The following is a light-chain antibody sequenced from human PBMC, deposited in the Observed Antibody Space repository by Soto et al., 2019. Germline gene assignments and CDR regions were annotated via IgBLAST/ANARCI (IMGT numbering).Light chain of an antibody. CDR2: DVS. CDR1: QTVERW. Sequence: DIQMTQYPSTLPASVGDRVTISCRASQTVERWLAWYQQKPGKAPKRLISDVSTLERGVPSRFSGSGSATEFTLTISGLQSDDFATYYCQQYKDHVWTFGQGTKV. J-gene: IGKJ1*01. V-gene: IGKV1-5*01. CDR3: QQYKDHVWT.